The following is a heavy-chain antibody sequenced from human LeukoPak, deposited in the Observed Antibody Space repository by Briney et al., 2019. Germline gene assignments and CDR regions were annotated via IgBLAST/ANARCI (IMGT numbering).Heavy chain of an antibody. CDR1: GYTFTSYY. V-gene: IGHV1-46*01. Sequence: GASVKVSCKASGYTFTSYYMHWVRQAPGQGLEWMGIINPSGGSTSYAQKFQGRVTMTRDTSTSTDYMELSSLRSEDTAVYYCVREYCTHGVCYTTPPLSSYSSGMDVWGQGTTVTVS. CDR3: VREYCTHGVCYTTPPLSSYSSGMDV. J-gene: IGHJ6*02. D-gene: IGHD2-8*01. CDR2: INPSGGST.